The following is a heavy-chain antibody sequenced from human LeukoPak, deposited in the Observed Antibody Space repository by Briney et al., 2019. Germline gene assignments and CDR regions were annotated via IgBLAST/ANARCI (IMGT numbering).Heavy chain of an antibody. CDR1: GGSFSGYY. Sequence: PSETLSLTCAVYGGSFSGYYWSWIRQPPGKGLEWIGEINHSGSTNYNPSLKSRVTISVDTSKNQFSLKLSSVTAADTAVYYCARANYYGSGIFDYWGHGTLVTVSS. J-gene: IGHJ4*01. V-gene: IGHV4-34*01. CDR2: INHSGST. CDR3: ARANYYGSGIFDY. D-gene: IGHD3-10*01.